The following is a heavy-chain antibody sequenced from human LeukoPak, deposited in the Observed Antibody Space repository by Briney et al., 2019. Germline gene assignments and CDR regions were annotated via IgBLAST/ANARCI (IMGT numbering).Heavy chain of an antibody. V-gene: IGHV3-48*03. CDR1: GFTFSSFE. CDR3: ARDPEALDY. CDR2: ISSSGSSM. J-gene: IGHJ4*02. Sequence: GGSLRLSCAASGFTFSSFEMNWVRQAPGKGLEWVSYISSSGSSMFYADSVKGRFTITRDNAKDSLYLQMNSLRAEDTAVYYCARDPEALDYWGQGTLVTVSS.